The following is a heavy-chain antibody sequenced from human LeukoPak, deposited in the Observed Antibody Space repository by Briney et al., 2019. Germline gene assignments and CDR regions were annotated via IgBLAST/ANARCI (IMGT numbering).Heavy chain of an antibody. CDR3: ARDRDYDYIWGTYRVFDY. V-gene: IGHV4-31*03. Sequence: SQTLSLTCTVSGGSISSGGCYWSWIRQHPGKGLEWIGYIYYSGSTYYNPSLKSRVTISVDTSKNQFSLKLSSVTAADTAVYYCARDRDYDYIWGTYRVFDYWGQGTLVTVSS. D-gene: IGHD3-16*02. CDR2: IYYSGST. J-gene: IGHJ4*02. CDR1: GGSISSGGCY.